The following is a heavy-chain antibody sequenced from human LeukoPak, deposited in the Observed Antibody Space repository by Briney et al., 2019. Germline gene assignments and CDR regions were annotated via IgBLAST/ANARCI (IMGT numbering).Heavy chain of an antibody. CDR2: INHSGST. CDR3: ARGPGGIDSSSWYYYFDY. J-gene: IGHJ4*02. D-gene: IGHD6-13*01. V-gene: IGHV4-34*01. Sequence: TSETLSLTCAVYGGSFSGYYWSWIRQPPGKGLEWIGEINHSGSTNYNPSLKSRVTISVDTSKNQFSLKLSSVTAADTAVYYCARGPGGIDSSSWYYYFDYWGQGTLVTVSS. CDR1: GGSFSGYY.